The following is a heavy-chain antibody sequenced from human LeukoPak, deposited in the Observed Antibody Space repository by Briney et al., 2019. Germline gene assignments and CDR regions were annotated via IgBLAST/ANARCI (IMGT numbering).Heavy chain of an antibody. D-gene: IGHD3-9*01. V-gene: IGHV1-18*01. J-gene: IGHJ3*02. CDR1: GYTFTSYG. CDR2: ISAYNSNT. Sequence: ASVKVSCKASGYTFTSYGINWVRQAPGQGLEWMGWISAYNSNTHYAQKLQGRVTMTTDTSTSTAYMEVRSLRSDDTAVYYCAPVLRYFADPDAFDIWGQGTMVTVSS. CDR3: APVLRYFADPDAFDI.